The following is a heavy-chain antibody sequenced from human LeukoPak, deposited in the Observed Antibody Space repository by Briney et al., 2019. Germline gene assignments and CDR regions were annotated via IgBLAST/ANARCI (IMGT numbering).Heavy chain of an antibody. CDR2: IYSGGNT. V-gene: IGHV3-66*01. Sequence: GGSLRLSCAASGFSVSSNHMSWVRQAPGKGLEWVSVIYSGGNTHYADSVKGRFTISRDNSKNTLYLQMNSLRAEDTAVYYCARGIAAAGIVGVFDYWGQGILVTVSS. D-gene: IGHD6-13*01. CDR3: ARGIAAAGIVGVFDY. J-gene: IGHJ4*02. CDR1: GFSVSSNH.